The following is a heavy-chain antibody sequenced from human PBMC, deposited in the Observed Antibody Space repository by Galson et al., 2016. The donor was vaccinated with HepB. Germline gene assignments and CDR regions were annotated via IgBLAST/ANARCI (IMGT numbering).Heavy chain of an antibody. CDR1: GFTFSSYG. V-gene: IGHV3-23*01. D-gene: IGHD3-16*01. CDR3: AKDRTPGLGGVFDV. Sequence: SLRLSCAVSGFTFSSYGMSWVRQAPGKGLEWASAITGSGYSTYYADSVKGRFTISRDNSKNTLSLQMNSLRAEDTAVYYCAKDRTPGLGGVFDVWGQGTTVAVAS. CDR2: ITGSGYST. J-gene: IGHJ6*02.